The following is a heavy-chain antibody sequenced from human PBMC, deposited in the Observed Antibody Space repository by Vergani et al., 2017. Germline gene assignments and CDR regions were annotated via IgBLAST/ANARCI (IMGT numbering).Heavy chain of an antibody. D-gene: IGHD2-2*01. CDR1: GGSISSGSYY. CDR2: IYTSGST. J-gene: IGHJ6*02. CDR3: ARGRVFVVVPAATTEIYYYYGMDV. Sequence: QVQLQESGPGLVKPSQTLSLTCTVSGGSISSGSYYWSWIRQPAGKGLEWIGRIYTSGSTNYNPSLKSRVTISVDTSKNQFSLKLSSVTAADTAVYYCARGRVFVVVPAATTEIYYYYGMDVWGQGTTVTVSS. V-gene: IGHV4-61*02.